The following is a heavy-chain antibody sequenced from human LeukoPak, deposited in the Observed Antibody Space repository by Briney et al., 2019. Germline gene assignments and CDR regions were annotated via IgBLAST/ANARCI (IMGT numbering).Heavy chain of an antibody. J-gene: IGHJ6*02. CDR3: ARLYGLYGMDV. CDR2: ISWNSGSI. CDR1: GFTFDDYA. V-gene: IGHV3-9*01. Sequence: SLRLSCAASGFTFDDYAMHWVRQAPGKGLEWVSGISWNSGSIGYADSVKGRFTISRDNAKNSLYLQMNSLRAEDTALYYCARLYGLYGMDVWGQGTTVTVSS. D-gene: IGHD3-10*01.